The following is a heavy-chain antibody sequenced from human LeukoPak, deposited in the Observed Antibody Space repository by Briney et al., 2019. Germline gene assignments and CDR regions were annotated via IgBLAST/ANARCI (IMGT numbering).Heavy chain of an antibody. Sequence: SETLSLTCTVSGASISSYYWSWIRQPPGKGLEWIGYIYYTGNTNYNPSLKSRVTVSVDTSKNQFSLRLTSVTAADAAVYYCARGYYDSSGYSNPFDYWGQGTLVTVSS. D-gene: IGHD3-22*01. CDR2: IYYTGNT. J-gene: IGHJ4*02. CDR1: GASISSYY. V-gene: IGHV4-59*01. CDR3: ARGYYDSSGYSNPFDY.